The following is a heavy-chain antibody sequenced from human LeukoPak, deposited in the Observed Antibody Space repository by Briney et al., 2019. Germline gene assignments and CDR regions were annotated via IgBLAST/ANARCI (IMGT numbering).Heavy chain of an antibody. J-gene: IGHJ4*02. CDR1: GLTFSNAW. CDR2: IKSKTDGETV. CDR3: VGGAVYYFDC. Sequence: GGSLRLSCAVSGLTFSNAWLSWVRRAPGKGLEWVGRIKSKTDGETVDHAAPVKGRFTISRDDSKNTLYLQMNSLKTEDTAVYYCVGGAVYYFDCWGQGTLVTVSS. D-gene: IGHD3-3*01. V-gene: IGHV3-15*07.